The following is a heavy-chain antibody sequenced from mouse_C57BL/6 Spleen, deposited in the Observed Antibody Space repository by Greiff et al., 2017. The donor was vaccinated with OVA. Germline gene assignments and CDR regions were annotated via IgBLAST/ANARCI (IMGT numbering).Heavy chain of an antibody. CDR3: ARDRDWYYFDY. CDR2: ISDGGSYT. CDR1: GFTFSSYA. V-gene: IGHV5-4*01. Sequence: VQLKESGGGLVKPGGSLKLSCAASGFTFSSYAMSWVRQTPEKRLEWVATISDGGSYTYYPDNVKGRFTISRDNAKNNLYLQMSHLKSEDTAMYYCARDRDWYYFDYWGQGTTLTVSS. J-gene: IGHJ2*01. D-gene: IGHD3-1*01.